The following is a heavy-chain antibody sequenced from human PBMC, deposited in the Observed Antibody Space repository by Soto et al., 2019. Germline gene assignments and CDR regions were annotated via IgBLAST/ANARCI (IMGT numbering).Heavy chain of an antibody. J-gene: IGHJ4*02. V-gene: IGHV3-30-3*01. CDR3: ARDDEGGSDCDLGY. D-gene: IGHD1-26*01. CDR2: ISSDGSNK. Sequence: QVQLVESGGGVVQPGRSLRLSCAVSGFTFSSHAMHWVRQAPGKGLEWVTLISSDGSNKYYADSVKGRFTTPRDNSKNTRYLQMNSLRVEDTALYYCARDDEGGSDCDLGYWGQGALVTVSS. CDR1: GFTFSSHA.